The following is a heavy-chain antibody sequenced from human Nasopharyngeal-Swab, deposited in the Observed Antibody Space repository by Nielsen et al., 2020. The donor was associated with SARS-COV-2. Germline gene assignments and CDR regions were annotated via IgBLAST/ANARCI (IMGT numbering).Heavy chain of an antibody. D-gene: IGHD3-22*01. CDR1: GFTFSSYW. CDR2: IKQDGSEK. CDR3: ARDIALSYYYDSSGFDAFDI. J-gene: IGHJ3*02. Sequence: GGSLRLSCAASGFTFSSYWMSWVRQAPGKGLEWVANIKQDGSEKCYVDSVKGRFTISRDNAKNSLYLQMNSLRAEDTAVYYCARDIALSYYYDSSGFDAFDIWGQGTMVTVSS. V-gene: IGHV3-7*01.